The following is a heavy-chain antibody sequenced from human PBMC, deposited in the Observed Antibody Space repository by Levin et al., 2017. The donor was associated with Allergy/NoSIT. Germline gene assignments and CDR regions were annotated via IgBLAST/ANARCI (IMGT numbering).Heavy chain of an antibody. CDR2: INSNSGAT. D-gene: IGHD2-15*01. CDR3: ARDRGSGAQHYFDS. J-gene: IGHJ4*02. CDR1: GYTFTGHY. V-gene: IGHV1-2*02. Sequence: GGSLRLSCKASGYTFTGHYLHWVRQAPGQGLEWMGWINSNSGATNSAQKFQGSVTMTRDTSISTSSMELSRLRSDDTAVYYCARDRGSGAQHYFDSWGQGTLVTVSS.